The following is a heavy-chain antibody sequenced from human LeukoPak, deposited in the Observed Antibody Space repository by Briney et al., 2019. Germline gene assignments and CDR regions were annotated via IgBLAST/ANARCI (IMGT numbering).Heavy chain of an antibody. CDR1: GLTFSSYT. CDR3: ATHFGSSSH. CDR2: ISGSGGTT. Sequence: PGGSLGLSCAVSGLTFSSYTMSWVRQAPGKGLEWVSAISGSGGTTYYADSVKGRFTISRDNSKNTVHLQMNSLRDEDTAVYYCATHFGSSSHWGQGTLVTVSS. J-gene: IGHJ4*02. V-gene: IGHV3-23*01. D-gene: IGHD6-6*01.